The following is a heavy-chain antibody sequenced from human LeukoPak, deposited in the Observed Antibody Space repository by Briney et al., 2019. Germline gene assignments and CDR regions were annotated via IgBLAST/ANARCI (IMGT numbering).Heavy chain of an antibody. D-gene: IGHD6-19*01. CDR1: GYTFTGYY. Sequence: GASVKVSCKASGYTFTGYYMHWVRQAPGQGLEWMGWINPNSGGTNYAQKFQGWVTMTRDTSISTAYMELSRLRSDDTAVYYCARTPSIAVAWYDYWGQGTLVTVSS. CDR3: ARTPSIAVAWYDY. CDR2: INPNSGGT. V-gene: IGHV1-2*04. J-gene: IGHJ4*02.